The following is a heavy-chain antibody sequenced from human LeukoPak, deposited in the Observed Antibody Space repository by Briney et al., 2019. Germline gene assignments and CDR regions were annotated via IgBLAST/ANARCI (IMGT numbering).Heavy chain of an antibody. V-gene: IGHV3-48*03. CDR1: GFTFSSYE. Sequence: SGGSLRLSCAASGFTFSSYEMNWVRQAPGKGMEWVSYISSSGSTIYYADSVKGRFTISRDNAQISLYLQMNTLRAEDMAVYYCARDMGAFDIWGQGTMVTVSS. D-gene: IGHD3-10*01. CDR3: ARDMGAFDI. J-gene: IGHJ3*02. CDR2: ISSSGSTI.